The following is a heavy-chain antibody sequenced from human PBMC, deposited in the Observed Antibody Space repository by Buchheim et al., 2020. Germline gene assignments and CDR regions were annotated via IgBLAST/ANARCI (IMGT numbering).Heavy chain of an antibody. J-gene: IGHJ4*02. Sequence: QVQLQESGPGLVKPSETLSLTCTVSGGSVSSDSYYWSWIRQPPGKGLEWLGYIYYSGSTNYNPSLKSRVTISVDTSKNQFSLKLSSVTAADTAVYYCATGAGYSSSWNFDYWGQGTL. CDR2: IYYSGST. CDR1: GGSVSSDSYY. CDR3: ATGAGYSSSWNFDY. D-gene: IGHD6-13*01. V-gene: IGHV4-61*01.